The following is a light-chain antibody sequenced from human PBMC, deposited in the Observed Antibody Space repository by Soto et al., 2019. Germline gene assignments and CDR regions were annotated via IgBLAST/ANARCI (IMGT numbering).Light chain of an antibody. CDR3: QQGDTFPLT. Sequence: DIQMTQSPSSVSASVGDRVTITCRASQDISSWLVWYQQKSGKDPQLLIYAASSLQSGVPSRFSGSGSGTDFTLTISSLQPEDCATYLCQQGDTFPLTFGGGTKVELK. CDR2: AAS. CDR1: QDISSW. J-gene: IGKJ4*01. V-gene: IGKV1-12*01.